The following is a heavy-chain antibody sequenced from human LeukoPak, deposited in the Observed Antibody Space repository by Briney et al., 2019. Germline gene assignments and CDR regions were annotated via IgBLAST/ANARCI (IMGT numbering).Heavy chain of an antibody. CDR2: ISYDGSNK. D-gene: IGHD3-3*01. V-gene: IGHV3-30*18. Sequence: PGGSLRLSCAASGFTFSRYGMHWVRQAPGKGLEWEAVISYDGSNKYYADSVKGRFTISRDNSKNTLYLQMNSLRAEDTAVYYCAKAYYDFWSGYDGPLRNWGQGTLVTVSS. CDR3: AKAYYDFWSGYDGPLRN. CDR1: GFTFSRYG. J-gene: IGHJ4*02.